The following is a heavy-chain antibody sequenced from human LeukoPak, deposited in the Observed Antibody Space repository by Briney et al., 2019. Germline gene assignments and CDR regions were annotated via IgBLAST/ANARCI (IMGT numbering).Heavy chain of an antibody. D-gene: IGHD3-3*01. J-gene: IGHJ4*02. CDR2: INHSGST. V-gene: IGHV4-30-2*01. CDR3: ALSGDFWSGYPLFDY. CDR1: GGSITSTYYY. Sequence: SETLSLTCSVSGGSITSTYYYWTWIRQPPGKGLEWIGEINHSGSTNYNPSLKSRVTISVDTSKNQFSLKLSSVTAADTAVYYCALSGDFWSGYPLFDYWGQGTLVTVSS.